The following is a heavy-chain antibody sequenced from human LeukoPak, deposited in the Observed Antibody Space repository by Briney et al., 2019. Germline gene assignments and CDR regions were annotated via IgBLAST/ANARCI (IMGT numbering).Heavy chain of an antibody. V-gene: IGHV3-66*01. D-gene: IGHD2-15*01. CDR3: ARDAGYCSGGSCYLFDY. CDR1: GFTVNSNY. CDR2: IYSGGST. Sequence: GGSLRLSCAASGFTVNSNYMSWVRQAPEKGLEWVSVIYSGGSTYYADSVKGRFTISRDNSKNTLYLQMNSLRAEDTAVYYCARDAGYCSGGSCYLFDYWGQGTLVTVSS. J-gene: IGHJ4*02.